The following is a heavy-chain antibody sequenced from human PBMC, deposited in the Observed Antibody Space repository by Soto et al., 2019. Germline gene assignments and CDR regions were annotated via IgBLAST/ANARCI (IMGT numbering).Heavy chain of an antibody. D-gene: IGHD6-6*01. CDR2: ISWDGGST. CDR1: GFTFDDYT. Sequence: EVQLVESGGVVVQPGGSLRLSCAASGFTFDDYTMHWVRQAPGKGLEWVSLISWDGGSTYYADSVKGRFTISRDNSKNSLYLQMNSLRTEDTASYYCAKSSSRYSDFDYWGQGTLVTVSS. CDR3: AKSSSRYSDFDY. J-gene: IGHJ4*02. V-gene: IGHV3-43*01.